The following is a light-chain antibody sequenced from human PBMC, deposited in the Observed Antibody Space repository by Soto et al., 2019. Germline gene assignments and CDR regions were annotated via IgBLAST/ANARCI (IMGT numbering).Light chain of an antibody. Sequence: QAVVTQEPSLTVSPGGTVTLPCGSSTGAVTSGHYPYWFQQKPGQAPRTLVYNTSDKHSWAPARFSGSLLGGKAALTLSGAQPEDEAEYYCLLSYSGARVFGGGTKLTVL. V-gene: IGLV7-46*01. CDR2: NTS. CDR3: LLSYSGARV. J-gene: IGLJ3*02. CDR1: TGAVTSGHY.